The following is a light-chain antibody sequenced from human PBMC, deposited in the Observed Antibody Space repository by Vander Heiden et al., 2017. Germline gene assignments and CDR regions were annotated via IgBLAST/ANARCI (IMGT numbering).Light chain of an antibody. CDR2: GAS. J-gene: IGKJ1*01. CDR3: QQSYSTPRT. V-gene: IGKV1-39*01. Sequence: IQMTPSPSSLSASVGDRVIITCRASQSISSFLSWYQQKQGKAPRLLIYGASSLQSGVPSRFSGSGSGTVFTLTISSLQPEDCATYYCQQSYSTPRTFGQGTKVEIK. CDR1: QSISSF.